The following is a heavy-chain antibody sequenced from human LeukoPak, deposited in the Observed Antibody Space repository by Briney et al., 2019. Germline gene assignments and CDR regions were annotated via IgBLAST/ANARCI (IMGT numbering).Heavy chain of an antibody. CDR1: GFTFSSYA. J-gene: IGHJ4*02. Sequence: GGSLRLSCAASGFTFSSYAMSWVRQAPGKGLEWVSAISGSGDSTYYGDSVKGRFTISRDNSKNTLYLQMNSLRAEDTAVYYCAGYQLLYGLDYWGQGTLVTVSS. V-gene: IGHV3-23*01. D-gene: IGHD2-2*02. CDR3: AGYQLLYGLDY. CDR2: ISGSGDST.